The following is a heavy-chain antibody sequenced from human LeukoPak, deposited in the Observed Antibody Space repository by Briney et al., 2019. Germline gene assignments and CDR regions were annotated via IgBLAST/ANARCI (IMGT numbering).Heavy chain of an antibody. D-gene: IGHD1-26*01. V-gene: IGHV3-23*01. J-gene: IGHJ4*02. CDR2: ISGSGGST. CDR1: EFILSSYA. CDR3: AKTGGSYYGVSFDY. Sequence: GGSLRLSCAASEFILSSYAMSWVRQAPGKGLEWVSAISGSGGSTYYADSVKGRFTISRDNSKNTLYLQMNSLRAEDTAVYYCAKTGGSYYGVSFDYWGQGTLVTVSS.